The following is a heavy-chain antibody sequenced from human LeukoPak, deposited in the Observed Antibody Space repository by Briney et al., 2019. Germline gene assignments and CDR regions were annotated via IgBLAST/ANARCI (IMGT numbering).Heavy chain of an antibody. J-gene: IGHJ2*01. CDR2: IYSGGST. CDR1: GFTFSSYS. CDR3: ATYSGYLNWYFDL. V-gene: IGHV3-53*01. D-gene: IGHD3-22*01. Sequence: GGSLRLSCAASGFTFSSYSMNWVRQAPGKGLEWVSVIYSGGSTYYADSVKGRFTISRDNSKNTLYLQMNSLRAEDTAVYYCATYSGYLNWYFDLWGRGTLVTVSS.